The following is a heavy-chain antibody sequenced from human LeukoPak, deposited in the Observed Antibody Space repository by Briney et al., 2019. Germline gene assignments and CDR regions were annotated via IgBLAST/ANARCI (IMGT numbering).Heavy chain of an antibody. Sequence: GGSLRLSCAASGFIFSTYWMSWVRQAPGKGLEWVANIKEDGSEKYYVDSVKGRFTISRDNAKNLLYLQMNSLRAEDTAVYYCATDTLRYRMEVWGKGTTVTVSS. CDR1: GFIFSTYW. D-gene: IGHD3-9*01. CDR2: IKEDGSEK. J-gene: IGHJ6*04. V-gene: IGHV3-7*01. CDR3: ATDTLRYRMEV.